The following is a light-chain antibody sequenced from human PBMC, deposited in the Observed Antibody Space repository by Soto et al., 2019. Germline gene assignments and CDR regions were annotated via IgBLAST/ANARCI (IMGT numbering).Light chain of an antibody. Sequence: DVVMTQSPDSLAVSLGERATINCKSSQSVLYTSNNKDYLAWYQQKPGQPPKLLIYWASTRESGVPDRFSGGGAGTDFTLTINSLQAEDVAVYYCQQYYSTPLTFGGGTKVEIK. J-gene: IGKJ4*01. CDR3: QQYYSTPLT. V-gene: IGKV4-1*01. CDR1: QSVLYTSNNKDY. CDR2: WAS.